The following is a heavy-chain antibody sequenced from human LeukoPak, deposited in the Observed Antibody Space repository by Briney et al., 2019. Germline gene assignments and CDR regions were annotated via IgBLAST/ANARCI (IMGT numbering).Heavy chain of an antibody. CDR2: IYYSRST. Sequence: SETLSLTCTVSGGSISSYYWSWIRQPPGKGLEWIGYIYYSRSTNYNPSLKSRVTISVDTSKNQFSLKLSSVTAADTAVYYCARGKKERWLQSARFDPWGQGTLVTVSS. CDR3: ARGKKERWLQSARFDP. D-gene: IGHD5-24*01. J-gene: IGHJ5*02. CDR1: GGSISSYY. V-gene: IGHV4-59*12.